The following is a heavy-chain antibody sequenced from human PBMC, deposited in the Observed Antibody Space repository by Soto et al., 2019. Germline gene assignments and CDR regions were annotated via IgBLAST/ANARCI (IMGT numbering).Heavy chain of an antibody. CDR2: IYYSGST. D-gene: IGHD3-3*01. CDR3: ARGGWRHIDY. V-gene: IGHV4-59*08. J-gene: IGHJ4*02. Sequence: QVQLQESGPGLVKPSEPLSLTCSVSGGSIGSYYWSWIRQPPGKGLEWIGYIYYSGSTNYNPSLKSRVTISVDTSKNQFSLKLSSVTAADTAVYYCARGGWRHIDYVGQGTLVTVSS. CDR1: GGSIGSYY.